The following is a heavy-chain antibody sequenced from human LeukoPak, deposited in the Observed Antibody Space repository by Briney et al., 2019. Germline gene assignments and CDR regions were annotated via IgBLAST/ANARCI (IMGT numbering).Heavy chain of an antibody. CDR2: ISAYNGNT. J-gene: IGHJ4*02. CDR1: GYTFTSYG. Sequence: ASVKVSCKASGYTFTSYGISWVRQAPGQGLEWMGWISAYNGNTNYAQKFQGRVTMTRDTSISTAYMELSRLRSDDTAVYYCARDPAVILTGYPYYYFDYWGQGTLVTVSS. CDR3: ARDPAVILTGYPYYYFDY. D-gene: IGHD3-9*01. V-gene: IGHV1-18*01.